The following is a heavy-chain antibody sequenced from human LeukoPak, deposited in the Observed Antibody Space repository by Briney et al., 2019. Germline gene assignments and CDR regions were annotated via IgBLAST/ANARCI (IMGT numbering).Heavy chain of an antibody. J-gene: IGHJ4*02. D-gene: IGHD3-22*01. CDR3: ARGRPSTMTDRTASVFDY. Sequence: GTLRLSCAASGFTFSSYGMSWIRQPPGKGLEWIGEINHSGSTNYNPSLKSRVTISVDTSKNQFSLKLSSVTAADTAVYYCARGRPSTMTDRTASVFDYWGQGTLVTVSS. CDR1: GFTFSSYG. V-gene: IGHV4-34*01. CDR2: INHSGST.